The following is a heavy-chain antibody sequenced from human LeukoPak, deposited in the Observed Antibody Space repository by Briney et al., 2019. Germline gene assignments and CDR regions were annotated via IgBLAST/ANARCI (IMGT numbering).Heavy chain of an antibody. CDR3: ARGVPYDSWSGPHYSDY. D-gene: IGHD3-3*01. CDR2: MMQDGGQE. Sequence: PGGSLRLSCPPSRFTLSTYWMGWARQAPGEGLGWVAHMMQDGGQEYYVYSVKGRFTISRDSAKNSLNLQMNSLRAEDTAVYYCARGVPYDSWSGPHYSDYWGQGTLVTVSS. CDR1: RFTLSTYW. V-gene: IGHV3-7*01. J-gene: IGHJ4*02.